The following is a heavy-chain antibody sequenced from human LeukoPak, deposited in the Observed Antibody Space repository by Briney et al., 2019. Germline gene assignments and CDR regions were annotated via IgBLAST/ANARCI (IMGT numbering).Heavy chain of an antibody. Sequence: PSETLSLTCTVSGGSISSHYWSWIRQPPGKGLEWIGYIYYSGSTNYNPSLKGRVTISVDTSKNQFSLKLSSVTAADTAVYYCARGVSSSWYKSGYYFDYWGQGTLVTVSS. D-gene: IGHD6-13*01. CDR1: GGSISSHY. V-gene: IGHV4-59*11. CDR2: IYYSGST. J-gene: IGHJ4*02. CDR3: ARGVSSSWYKSGYYFDY.